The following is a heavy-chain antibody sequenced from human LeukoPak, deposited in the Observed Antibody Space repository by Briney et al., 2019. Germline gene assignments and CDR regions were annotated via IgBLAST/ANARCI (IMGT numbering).Heavy chain of an antibody. Sequence: GRSLRLSCAASGFTFSDYGMHWVRQAPGKGLEWVPVVSYDGSDKYYADSVKGRFTISRDSSRNTLYLQMNSLRAEDTAVYYCAKSGCGSTSCYVNYWGQGTLVTVSS. V-gene: IGHV3-30*18. CDR2: VSYDGSDK. J-gene: IGHJ4*02. CDR1: GFTFSDYG. CDR3: AKSGCGSTSCYVNY. D-gene: IGHD2-2*01.